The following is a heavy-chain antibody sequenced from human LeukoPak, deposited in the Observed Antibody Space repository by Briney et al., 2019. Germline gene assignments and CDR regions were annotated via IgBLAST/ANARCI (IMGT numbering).Heavy chain of an antibody. Sequence: SETLSLTCAVYGGSFSGYYWSWIRQPPGKGLEWIGEINRSGSTNYNPSLKSRVTISVDTSKNQFSLKLSSVTAADTAVYYCARVPIYCSSTSCYPGWFDPWGQGTLVTVSS. D-gene: IGHD2-2*01. J-gene: IGHJ5*02. CDR1: GGSFSGYY. CDR3: ARVPIYCSSTSCYPGWFDP. CDR2: INRSGST. V-gene: IGHV4-34*01.